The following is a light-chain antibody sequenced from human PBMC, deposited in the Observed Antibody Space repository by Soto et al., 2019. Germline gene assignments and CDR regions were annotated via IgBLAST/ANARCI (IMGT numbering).Light chain of an antibody. CDR1: QSVSTNS. CDR3: HQYGSSPWT. CDR2: GAS. V-gene: IGKV3-20*01. J-gene: IGKJ1*01. Sequence: EIVLTQSPDTLSLSPGERATLSCRASQSVSTNSLAWYQQRPGQAPRLLIYGASSRATGIPDRFSGSGSGTDFTLTISRLEPEDFAVYYCHQYGSSPWTFGQGTKVDIK.